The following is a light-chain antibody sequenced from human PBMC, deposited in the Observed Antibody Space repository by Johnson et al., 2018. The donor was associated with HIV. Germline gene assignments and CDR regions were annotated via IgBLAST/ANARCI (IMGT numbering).Light chain of an antibody. V-gene: IGLV1-51*01. CDR1: DSNIGNNY. CDR3: GTWDSSLSAGGV. J-gene: IGLJ1*01. Sequence: QLVLTQPPSVSAAPGQKVTISCSGTDSNIGNNYVSWYQQFPGTAPKLLIYDNNKRPSGIPDRFSGSKSGTSATLGITGLQTGDEADYYCGTWDSSLSAGGVFGTGTKVTVL. CDR2: DNN.